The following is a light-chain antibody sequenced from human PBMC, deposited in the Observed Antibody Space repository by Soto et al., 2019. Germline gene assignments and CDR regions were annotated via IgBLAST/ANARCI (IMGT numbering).Light chain of an antibody. Sequence: EIVMTQSPGTLSVSPEERATLSCRASQSVNSNLAWYQQKPGQSPRLLIYDAATRATDIPARFSGSGSGTKFTLTISSLQSEDFAVYYCQQYNDWPRTFGQGTKVDIK. J-gene: IGKJ1*01. V-gene: IGKV3-15*01. CDR3: QQYNDWPRT. CDR1: QSVNSN. CDR2: DAA.